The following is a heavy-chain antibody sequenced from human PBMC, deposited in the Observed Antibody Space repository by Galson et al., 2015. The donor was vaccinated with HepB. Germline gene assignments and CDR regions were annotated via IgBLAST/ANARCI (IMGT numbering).Heavy chain of an antibody. J-gene: IGHJ4*02. D-gene: IGHD5-18*01. CDR3: ARDPRRGAGTAMVRGDY. V-gene: IGHV3-7*03. CDR2: IKQDGSEK. CDR1: GFTFSSYW. Sequence: SLRLSCAASGFTFSSYWMSWVRQAPGKGLEWVANIKQDGSEKYYVDSVKGRFTISRDNAKNSLYLQMNSLRAEDTAVYYCARDPRRGAGTAMVRGDYWGQGTLVTVSS.